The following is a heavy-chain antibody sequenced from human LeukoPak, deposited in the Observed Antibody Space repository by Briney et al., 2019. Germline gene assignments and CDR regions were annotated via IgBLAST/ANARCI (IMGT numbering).Heavy chain of an antibody. CDR1: GGSISSYY. V-gene: IGHV4-4*07. CDR3: ARSYDSSGYYSWYFQH. J-gene: IGHJ1*01. D-gene: IGHD3-22*01. Sequence: PSETLSLTCTVAGGSISSYYWSLIRQPAGKGLEWIGRIYTSGSTNYNPSLKSRVTMSVDTSKNQFSLKLSSVTAADTAVYYCARSYDSSGYYSWYFQHWGQGTLATVSS. CDR2: IYTSGST.